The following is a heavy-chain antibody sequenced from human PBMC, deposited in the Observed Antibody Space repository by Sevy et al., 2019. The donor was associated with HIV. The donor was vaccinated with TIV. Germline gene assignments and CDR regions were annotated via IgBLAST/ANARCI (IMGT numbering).Heavy chain of an antibody. J-gene: IGHJ5*02. CDR3: ARGGETPRGFDP. CDR1: GGSIISVNW. CDR2: IYHSGST. Sequence: SETLSLTWAVSGGSIISVNWWHWVRQSPGKGLEWIGEIYHSGSTNYNPSLKSRVTISVDNSKNQFSLNLYSVTAADTAVYYCARGGETPRGFDPWGQGSLVTVSS. D-gene: IGHD3-16*01. V-gene: IGHV4-4*02.